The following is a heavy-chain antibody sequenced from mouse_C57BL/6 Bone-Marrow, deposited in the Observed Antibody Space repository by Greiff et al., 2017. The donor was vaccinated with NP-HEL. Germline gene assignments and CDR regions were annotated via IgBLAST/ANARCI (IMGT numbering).Heavy chain of an antibody. CDR2: IDPSDSYT. J-gene: IGHJ3*01. V-gene: IGHV1-59*01. Sequence: QVQLQQPGAELVRPGTSVKLSCKASGYTFTSYWMHWVKQRPGQGLEWIGVIDPSDSYTNYNQKFKGKATLTVDPSSSTAYMQLSSLTSEDSAVYYCARWLLRRGGWFAYWGQGTLVTVSA. CDR3: ARWLLRRGGWFAY. CDR1: GYTFTSYW. D-gene: IGHD2-3*01.